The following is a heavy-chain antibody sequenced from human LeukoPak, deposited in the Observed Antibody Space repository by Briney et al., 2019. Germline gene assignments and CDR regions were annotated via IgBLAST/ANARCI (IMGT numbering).Heavy chain of an antibody. CDR2: ISSSSSTI. V-gene: IGHV3-48*01. CDR1: GFTFSSYS. CDR3: ARDRSLWFGELCY. J-gene: IGHJ4*02. Sequence: GGSLTLSCAASGFTFSSYSMNWVRQAPGKGLEWVSYISSSSSTIYYADSVKGRFTISRDNAKNSLYLQMNSLRAEDTAVYYCARDRSLWFGELCYWGQGTLVTVSS. D-gene: IGHD3-10*01.